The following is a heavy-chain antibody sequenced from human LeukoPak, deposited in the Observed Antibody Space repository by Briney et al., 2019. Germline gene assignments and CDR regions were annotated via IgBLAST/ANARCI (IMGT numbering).Heavy chain of an antibody. J-gene: IGHJ4*02. CDR3: ARGGWRGKPFDY. CDR1: GLSITNNNW. CDR2: IHHSGSI. D-gene: IGHD5-12*01. V-gene: IGHV4-4*02. Sequence: SETLSLTCAVSGLSITNNNWWSGVRQPPGKGLEWIGEIHHSGSINYTPTLKSRVTISVDTSKKQFSLKLTSVTAADTAMYYCARGGWRGKPFDYWGQGSLVTVSS.